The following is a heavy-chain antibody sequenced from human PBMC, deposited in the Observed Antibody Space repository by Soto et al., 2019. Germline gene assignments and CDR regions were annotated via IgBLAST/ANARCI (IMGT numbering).Heavy chain of an antibody. CDR3: ARFAYRSGWNFDY. CDR1: GVSISSGADY. D-gene: IGHD6-19*01. CDR2: IYSSGSS. V-gene: IGHV4-31*03. Sequence: LYLTCSVSGVSISSGADYWSWIRQRPGKGLEWIGSIYSSGSSSYNPALKSRLTISLDTSKNQFPLKLTSVTAADTAVYYCARFAYRSGWNFDYWGRGTLVTVSS. J-gene: IGHJ4*02.